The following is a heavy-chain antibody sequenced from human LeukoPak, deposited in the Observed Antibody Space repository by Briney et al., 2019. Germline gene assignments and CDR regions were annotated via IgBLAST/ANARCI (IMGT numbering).Heavy chain of an antibody. D-gene: IGHD3-9*01. CDR3: AGDYNSLTGLNY. CDR2: IRTQANNDAT. Sequence: TGGSLKLSSAASGFTFSDSAMHWVRQASGKGLEWLVRIRTQANNDATAYGASVKGRFIISRDDSRNTAYLQMNSLKTEDTAVYYCAGDYNSLTGLNYWGQGTLVTVSS. J-gene: IGHJ4*02. V-gene: IGHV3-73*01. CDR1: GFTFSDSA.